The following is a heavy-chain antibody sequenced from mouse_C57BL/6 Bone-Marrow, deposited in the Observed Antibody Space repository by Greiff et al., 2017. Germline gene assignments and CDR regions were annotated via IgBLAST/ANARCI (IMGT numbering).Heavy chain of an antibody. CDR3: ARYDSYWYFDV. CDR1: GYTFTNYW. J-gene: IGHJ1*03. D-gene: IGHD2-4*01. Sequence: QVQLQQSGAELVRPGTSVKMSCKASGYTFTNYWIGWAKQRPGHGLEWIGDIYPGGGYTNYNEKFKGKATLPADKSSSTAYMQFSSLTSEDSAIYYCARYDSYWYFDVWGTGTMVTVSS. CDR2: IYPGGGYT. V-gene: IGHV1-63*01.